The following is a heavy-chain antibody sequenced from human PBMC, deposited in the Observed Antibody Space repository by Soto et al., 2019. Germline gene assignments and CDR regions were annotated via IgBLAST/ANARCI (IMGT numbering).Heavy chain of an antibody. CDR3: ARAFKGYCSGGTCSTFDY. Sequence: SETLFLTCTVSGCSISSGDYYWSWIRQHPGKGLEWIGYIYYSGSTYYNPSLKSRVTISVDTSKNQFSLKLSSVTAADTAVYYCARAFKGYCSGGTCSTFDYWGQGTLVTVSS. CDR2: IYYSGST. J-gene: IGHJ4*02. V-gene: IGHV4-31*03. CDR1: GCSISSGDYY. D-gene: IGHD2-15*01.